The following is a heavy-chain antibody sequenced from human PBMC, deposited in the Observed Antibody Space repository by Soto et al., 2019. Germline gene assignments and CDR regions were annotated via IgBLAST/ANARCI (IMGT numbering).Heavy chain of an antibody. J-gene: IGHJ4*02. CDR3: ARDYLRYYDSSGYYFSGY. Sequence: ASVKVSCKASGYTFTSYYMHWVRQAPGQGLEWMGIINPSGGSTSYAQKFQGRVTMTRDTSTSTVYMELSSLRSEDTAVYYCARDYLRYYDSSGYYFSGYWGQGTLVTVSS. D-gene: IGHD3-22*01. CDR1: GYTFTSYY. V-gene: IGHV1-46*01. CDR2: INPSGGST.